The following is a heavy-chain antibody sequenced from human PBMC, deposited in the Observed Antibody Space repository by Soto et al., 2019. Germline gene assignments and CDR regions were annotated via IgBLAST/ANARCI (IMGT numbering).Heavy chain of an antibody. D-gene: IGHD3-16*01. Sequence: QVQLVESGGGVVQPGRSLRLSCAASGFTFGNYGMHWVRQPPGTGLELMSSIIYDGSDKYYADSVKGRFNSSRDGSKNTLYLQMDSLRPEDTAVYYCAKWGEVSHNPGGNYYYGMDVWGQGTTVTVSS. CDR2: IIYDGSDK. J-gene: IGHJ6*02. CDR1: GFTFGNYG. V-gene: IGHV3-30*18. CDR3: AKWGEVSHNPGGNYYYGMDV.